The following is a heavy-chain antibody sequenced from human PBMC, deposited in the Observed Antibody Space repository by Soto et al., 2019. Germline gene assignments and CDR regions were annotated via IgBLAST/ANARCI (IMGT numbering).Heavy chain of an antibody. CDR3: AKDRTVTTRGYFDY. CDR1: GFTFSSYG. D-gene: IGHD4-17*01. V-gene: IGHV3-30*18. J-gene: IGHJ4*02. CDR2: ISYDGSNK. Sequence: QVQLVESGGGVVQPGRSLRLSCAASGFTFSSYGMHWVRQAPGKGLEWVAVISYDGSNKYYADSVKCRFTISRDNSKNTLYLQTNSLRAEDTAVYYRAKDRTVTTRGYFDYWGQGTLVTVSS.